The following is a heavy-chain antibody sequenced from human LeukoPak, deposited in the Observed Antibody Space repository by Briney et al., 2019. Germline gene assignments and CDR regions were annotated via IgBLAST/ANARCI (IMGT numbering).Heavy chain of an antibody. J-gene: IGHJ4*02. D-gene: IGHD5-18*01. CDR2: IYYSGST. Sequence: SETLSLTCTVSGGSISSYYWSWIRQPPGEGLEWIGSIYYSGSTNYNPSLKSRVTISIGTSKNQFSLNLSSVTAADTAVYYCARDASGYSYGWGQGTLVTVSS. CDR3: ARDASGYSYG. V-gene: IGHV4-59*01. CDR1: GGSISSYY.